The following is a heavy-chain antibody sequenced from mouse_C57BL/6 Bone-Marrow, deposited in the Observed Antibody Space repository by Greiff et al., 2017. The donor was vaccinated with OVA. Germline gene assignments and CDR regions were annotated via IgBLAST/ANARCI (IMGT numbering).Heavy chain of an antibody. CDR3: ARRYFGSSYWYFDV. V-gene: IGHV1-55*01. J-gene: IGHJ1*03. Sequence: QVQLQQSGAELVKPGASVKMSCKASGYTFTSYWITWVKQRPGQGLEWIGDIYPGSGSTNYNEKFKSKATLTVDTSSSTAYMQLSSLTSEDSAVYYCARRYFGSSYWYFDVWGTGTTVTVSS. CDR1: GYTFTSYW. CDR2: IYPGSGST. D-gene: IGHD1-1*01.